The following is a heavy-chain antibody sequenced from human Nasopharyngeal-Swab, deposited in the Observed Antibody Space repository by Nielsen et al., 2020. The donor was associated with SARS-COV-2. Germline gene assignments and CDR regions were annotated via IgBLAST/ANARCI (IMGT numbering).Heavy chain of an antibody. J-gene: IGHJ6*02. CDR2: INHSGST. CDR1: GGSFSGYY. Sequence: SETLSLTCAVYGGSFSGYYWSWIRQPPGKGLEWIGEINHSGSTNYNPSLKSRVTISVDTSKNQFSLKLSSVTAADTAVYYCARSGYAWGGFYYGMDVWGQGTTVTVSS. D-gene: IGHD5-12*01. CDR3: ARSGYAWGGFYYGMDV. V-gene: IGHV4-34*01.